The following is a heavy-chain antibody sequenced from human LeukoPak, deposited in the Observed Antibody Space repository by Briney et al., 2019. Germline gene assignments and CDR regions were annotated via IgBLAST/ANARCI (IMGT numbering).Heavy chain of an antibody. CDR2: IYYSGST. J-gene: IGHJ5*02. D-gene: IGHD3-3*01. Sequence: PSETLSLTCTVSGGSISSYYWSWTRQPPGKGLEWIGYIYYSGSTNYNPSLKSRVTISVDTSKNQFSLKLSSVTAADTAVYYCARTPHWYDFTFDPWGQGTLVTVSS. CDR1: GGSISSYY. V-gene: IGHV4-59*01. CDR3: ARTPHWYDFTFDP.